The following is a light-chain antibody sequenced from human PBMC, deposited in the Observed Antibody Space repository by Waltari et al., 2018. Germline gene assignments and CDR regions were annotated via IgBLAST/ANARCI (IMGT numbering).Light chain of an antibody. CDR1: SSDVGTYNL. J-gene: IGLJ1*01. V-gene: IGLV2-23*02. Sequence: QSALTQPASVSGSPGKSITISCTGTSSDVGTYNLVPWYQQHPGKGPKLMLYEVTKRPSGVSNRFSGSKSGNTASLTISGLQAEDEAEYYCCSYAGSKFYVFGTGTKVTVL. CDR2: EVT. CDR3: CSYAGSKFYV.